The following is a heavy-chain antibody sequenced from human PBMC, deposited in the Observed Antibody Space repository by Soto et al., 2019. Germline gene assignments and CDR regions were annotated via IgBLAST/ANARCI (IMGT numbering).Heavy chain of an antibody. J-gene: IGHJ4*02. D-gene: IGHD4-17*01. Sequence: PGETLRLSCAASGFTFGSYAMTWVRQAPGKGLEWVSTISGSGGSTYYADSVKGRFTISRDNFKNTLYLQMNSLRAEDTAVYYCAKGYGDFRYWGQGTLVTVSS. V-gene: IGHV3-23*01. CDR3: AKGYGDFRY. CDR2: ISGSGGST. CDR1: GFTFGSYA.